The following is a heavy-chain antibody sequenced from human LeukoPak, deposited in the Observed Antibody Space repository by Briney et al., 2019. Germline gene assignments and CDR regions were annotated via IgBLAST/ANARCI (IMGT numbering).Heavy chain of an antibody. J-gene: IGHJ4*02. CDR1: GFTFSSYR. CDR3: ARDNNWNYPDY. V-gene: IGHV3-48*04. Sequence: GGSLRLSCAASGFTFSSYRMNWVRQAPGKGLEWVSYISSSSSTTYYADSVKGRFTISRDNAKNTLFLQMSSLRAEDTAVYYCARDNNWNYPDYWGQGTLVTVSS. CDR2: ISSSSSTT. D-gene: IGHD1-7*01.